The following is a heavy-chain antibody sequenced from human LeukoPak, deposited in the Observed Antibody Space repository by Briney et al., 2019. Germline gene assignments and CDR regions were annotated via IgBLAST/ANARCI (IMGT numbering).Heavy chain of an antibody. CDR2: IDPSDSYS. CDR3: ARSVAAISEHDY. CDR1: GYSFTSYW. V-gene: IGHV5-10-1*01. J-gene: IGHJ4*02. Sequence: GEFLKISCKGSGYSFTSYWITWVRQMPGKGLEWMGRIDPSDSYSNYSPSFQGHVTISTDKSISTAYVQWSSLKASDTAMYYCARSVAAISEHDYWGQGTLVSVSS. D-gene: IGHD2-15*01.